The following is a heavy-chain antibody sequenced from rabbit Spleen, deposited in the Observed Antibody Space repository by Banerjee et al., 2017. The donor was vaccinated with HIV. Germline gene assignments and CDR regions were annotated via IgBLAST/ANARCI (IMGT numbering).Heavy chain of an antibody. V-gene: IGHV1S40*01. Sequence: QSLEESGGGLVKPGGSLTLTCTASGFSFRFSFSDNYWICWVRQAPGKGLEWISCIAGSSSGFTYSATWAKGRFTCSKTSSTTVTLQMTSLTVADTATYFCARDTGSSFSSYGMDLWGQGTLVTVS. J-gene: IGHJ6*01. D-gene: IGHD8-1*01. CDR1: GFSFRFSFSDNYW. CDR2: IAGSSSGFT. CDR3: ARDTGSSFSSYGMDL.